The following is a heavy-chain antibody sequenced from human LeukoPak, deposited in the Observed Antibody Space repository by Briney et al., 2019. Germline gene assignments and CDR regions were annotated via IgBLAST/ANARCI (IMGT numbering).Heavy chain of an antibody. V-gene: IGHV3-20*04. J-gene: IGHJ6*03. CDR2: INWNGGST. CDR1: GFTFSSYG. Sequence: SGGSLRLSCAASGFTFSSYGMSWLRQAPGKGLEWVSGINWNGGSTGYADSVKGRFTISRDNAKNSLYLQMNSLRAEDTALYYCARGPYYYDSSGYGRGYYYMDVWGKGTTVTVSS. CDR3: ARGPYYYDSSGYGRGYYYMDV. D-gene: IGHD3-22*01.